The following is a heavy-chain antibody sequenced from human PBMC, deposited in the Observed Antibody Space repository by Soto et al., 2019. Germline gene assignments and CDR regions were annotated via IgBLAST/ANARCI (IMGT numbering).Heavy chain of an antibody. CDR3: ATDHYYDSSGYYDSDAFDI. V-gene: IGHV3-30-3*01. CDR1: GFTCSSYA. J-gene: IGHJ3*02. CDR2: ISYDGSNK. D-gene: IGHD3-22*01. Sequence: QVQLVESGGGVVQPGRSLRLSCAASGFTCSSYAMHWVRQAPGKGLEWVAVISYDGSNKYYADSVKGRFTISRDNSKNTLYLQMNSLRAEDTAVYYCATDHYYDSSGYYDSDAFDIWGQGTMVTVSS.